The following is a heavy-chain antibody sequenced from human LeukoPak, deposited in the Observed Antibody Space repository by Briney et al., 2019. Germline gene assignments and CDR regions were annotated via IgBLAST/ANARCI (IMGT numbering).Heavy chain of an antibody. Sequence: GGSLRLSCAASGFTFSSYAMHWVRQAPGKGLEWVAVISYDGSNKYYADSVKGRFTISRDNSKNTLYLQMNSLRAEDTAVYYCARDTGRHSSSWYFGGDFQHWGQGTLVTVSS. CDR2: ISYDGSNK. V-gene: IGHV3-30-3*01. CDR3: ARDTGRHSSSWYFGGDFQH. J-gene: IGHJ1*01. CDR1: GFTFSSYA. D-gene: IGHD6-13*01.